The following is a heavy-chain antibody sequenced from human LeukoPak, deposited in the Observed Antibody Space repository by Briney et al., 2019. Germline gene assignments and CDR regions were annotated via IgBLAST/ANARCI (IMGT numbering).Heavy chain of an antibody. CDR2: MNPNSGNT. J-gene: IGHJ4*02. V-gene: IGHV1-8*02. D-gene: IGHD5-24*01. CDR1: GYTFTNYD. CDR3: ARATPGGLHGYSFDY. Sequence: ASVKVSCKASGYTFTNYDIHWVRQATGQGLEWMGWMNPNSGNTGIAYKFQDRVSMTRDTSRNTAYMELTSQRSGDTAVYYCARATPGGLHGYSFDYWGQGTVVTVYS.